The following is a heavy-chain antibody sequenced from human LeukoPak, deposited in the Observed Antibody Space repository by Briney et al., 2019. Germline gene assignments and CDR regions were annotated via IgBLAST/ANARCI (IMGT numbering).Heavy chain of an antibody. J-gene: IGHJ5*02. D-gene: IGHD1-26*01. CDR2: IYYSGST. V-gene: IGHV4-59*01. Sequence: SETLSLTCTVSGGSISSYYWSWIRQPPGKGLEWIGYIYYSGSTNYNPSLKSRVTISVDTSKNQFSLKLSSVTAADTAVYYCARVGAGATVHWLDPWGQGTLVTVSS. CDR3: ARVGAGATVHWLDP. CDR1: GGSISSYY.